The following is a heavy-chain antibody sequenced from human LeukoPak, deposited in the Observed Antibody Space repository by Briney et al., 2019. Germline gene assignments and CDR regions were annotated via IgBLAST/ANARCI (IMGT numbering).Heavy chain of an antibody. CDR2: TSHSDSP. Sequence: PSETLSLTCSVSGMSITSRHYWGWIRQSPGKGLEWIGSTSHSDSPYYNPSLESRVTISLDTSRNQFSLKLTSVTAADTAVYYCANPFHCSGGSCYSGYFDYWGQGTLVTVSS. J-gene: IGHJ4*02. CDR1: GMSITSRHY. D-gene: IGHD2-15*01. CDR3: ANPFHCSGGSCYSGYFDY. V-gene: IGHV4-38-2*02.